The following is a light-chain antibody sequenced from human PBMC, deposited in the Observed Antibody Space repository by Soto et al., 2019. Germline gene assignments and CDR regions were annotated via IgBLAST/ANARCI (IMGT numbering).Light chain of an antibody. Sequence: QSVLTQPHSASGTPGQRVTISCSGSSSNIGTSSVHWFQQLPGTAPKLLISTTNQRTSGDPERFSGAKSGTSASLAISGLQSEDEADYYCAAWDDSLNGHVFGTGTKLTVL. CDR1: SSNIGTSS. J-gene: IGLJ1*01. V-gene: IGLV1-44*01. CDR3: AAWDDSLNGHV. CDR2: TTN.